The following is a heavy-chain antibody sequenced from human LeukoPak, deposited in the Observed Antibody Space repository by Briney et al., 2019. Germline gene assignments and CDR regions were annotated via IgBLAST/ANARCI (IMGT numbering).Heavy chain of an antibody. V-gene: IGHV3-9*01. CDR3: AKEFASSWPFFDY. CDR2: ISWNSGSI. J-gene: IGHJ4*02. CDR1: GFTFDDYA. Sequence: PGRSLRLSCAASGFTFDDYAMHWVRQAPGKGLEWVSGISWNSGSIGYADSVKGRFTISRDNAKNSLYLQMNSLRVEDTALYYCAKEFASSWPFFDYWGQGTLVTVSS. D-gene: IGHD6-13*01.